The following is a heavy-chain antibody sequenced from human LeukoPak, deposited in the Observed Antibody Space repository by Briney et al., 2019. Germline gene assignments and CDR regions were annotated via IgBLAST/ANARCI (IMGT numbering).Heavy chain of an antibody. D-gene: IGHD6-6*01. CDR2: MNPNSGNT. CDR1: GYTFTGYY. CDR3: ARGRGSRIAARTSEYFQH. V-gene: IGHV1-8*03. Sequence: ASVKVSCKASGYTFTGYYMHWVRQATGQGLEWMGWMNPNSGNTGYAQKFQGRVTITRNTSISTAYMELSSLRSEDTAVYYCARGRGSRIAARTSEYFQHWGQGTLVTVSS. J-gene: IGHJ1*01.